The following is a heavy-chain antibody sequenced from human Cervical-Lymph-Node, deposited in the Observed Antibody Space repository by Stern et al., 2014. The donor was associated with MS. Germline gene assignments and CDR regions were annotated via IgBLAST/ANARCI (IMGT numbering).Heavy chain of an antibody. CDR1: AFTFSIYS. V-gene: IGHV3-48*04. J-gene: IGHJ6*02. CDR2: ISSSSII. Sequence: EVQLVESGGGLVQPGGSLRLSCAASAFTFSIYSMNWVRQAPGKGLEWVSYISSSSIIYYADSVKGRFTISRDNAKNSLYLEMNSLGAEDTAVYYCARDKDIATTGPFYGMDVWGQGTTVTVSS. D-gene: IGHD6-13*01. CDR3: ARDKDIATTGPFYGMDV.